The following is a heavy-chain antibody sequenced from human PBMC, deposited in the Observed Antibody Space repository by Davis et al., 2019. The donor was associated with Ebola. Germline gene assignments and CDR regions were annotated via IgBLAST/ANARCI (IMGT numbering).Heavy chain of an antibody. V-gene: IGHV3-66*03. CDR3: AKDQDLRG. J-gene: IGHJ4*02. D-gene: IGHD3-10*01. CDR1: GGSIDTGHFY. CDR2: LGTSADT. Sequence: GGSLRLSCAVSGGSIDTGHFYWGWIRQPPGKGLEWVSTLGTSADTYYADSVKGRFTISRDNSKNTLYLQMNSLRAEDTAVYYCAKDQDLRGWGQGTLVTVSS.